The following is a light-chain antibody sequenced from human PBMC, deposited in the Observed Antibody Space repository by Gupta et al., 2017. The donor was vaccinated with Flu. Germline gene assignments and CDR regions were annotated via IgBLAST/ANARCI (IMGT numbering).Light chain of an antibody. V-gene: IGKV3-15*01. Sequence: EIVMTQSPATLSVSPGERATLSCRASQSVRSNFAWFQQKPGQALRLLIYDASTRATGIPARFSGSGSGTEFTLTISSLQSEDFAVYYCQQYNNWPRTFGQGTKVEIK. CDR1: QSVRSN. CDR2: DAS. CDR3: QQYNNWPRT. J-gene: IGKJ1*01.